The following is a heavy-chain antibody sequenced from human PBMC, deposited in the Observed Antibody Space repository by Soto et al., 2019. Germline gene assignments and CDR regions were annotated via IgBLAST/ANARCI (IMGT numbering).Heavy chain of an antibody. CDR1: GFTFSDHY. D-gene: IGHD3-22*01. J-gene: IGHJ3*01. Sequence: GGSLRLSCAASGFTFSDHYMDWVRQAPGKGLEWVGRSRNKGNIYSTEYAASVKGRFTISRDDSKNSLYLKMNSLITEDTAVYYCTVNYFDTSGYSIDLWGQGTMVTVSS. V-gene: IGHV3-72*01. CDR3: TVNYFDTSGYSIDL. CDR2: SRNKGNIYST.